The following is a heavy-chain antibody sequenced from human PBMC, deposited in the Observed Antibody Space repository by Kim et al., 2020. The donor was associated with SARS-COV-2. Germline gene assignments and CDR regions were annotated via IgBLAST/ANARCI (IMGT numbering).Heavy chain of an antibody. CDR2: IIPIFGTA. CDR3: ARDDSGKAPQRSLLIYYYYGMDF. CDR1: GGTFSSYA. Sequence: SVKVSCKASGGTFSSYAISWVRQAPGQGLEWMGGIIPIFGTANYAQKFQGRVTTTADESTSTAYMELSSLRSEDTAVYYCARDDSGKAPQRSLLIYYYYGMDFWGQGTTVTVSS. D-gene: IGHD3-10*01. V-gene: IGHV1-69*13. J-gene: IGHJ6*02.